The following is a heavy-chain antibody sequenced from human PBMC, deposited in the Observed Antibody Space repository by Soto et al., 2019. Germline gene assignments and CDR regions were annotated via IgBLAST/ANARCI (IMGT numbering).Heavy chain of an antibody. CDR1: GFTFSSYS. CDR3: ARLVPAAPSDAFDI. Sequence: GGSLRLPCAASGFTFSSYSMNWVRQAPGKGLEWVSSISSSSSYIYYADSVKGRFTISRDNAKNSLYLQMNSLRAEDTAVYYCARLVPAAPSDAFDIWGQGTMVTVSS. D-gene: IGHD2-2*01. CDR2: ISSSSSYI. V-gene: IGHV3-21*01. J-gene: IGHJ3*02.